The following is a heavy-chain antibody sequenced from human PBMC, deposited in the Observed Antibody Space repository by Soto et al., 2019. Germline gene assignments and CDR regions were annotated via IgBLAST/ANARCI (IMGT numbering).Heavy chain of an antibody. CDR1: GGSISSGDYY. CDR2: IYYSGST. D-gene: IGHD3-3*01. CDR3: ARGSLEWSDFDY. V-gene: IGHV4-30-4*01. J-gene: IGHJ4*02. Sequence: KPSETLSLTCTVSGGSISSGDYYWSWIRQPPGKGLEWIGYIYYSGSTYYNPSLKSRVTISVDTSKNQFSLKLSSVTAADTAVYYCARGSLEWSDFDYWGQGTLVTVSS.